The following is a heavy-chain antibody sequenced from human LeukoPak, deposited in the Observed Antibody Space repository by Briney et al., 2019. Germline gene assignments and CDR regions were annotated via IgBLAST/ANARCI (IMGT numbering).Heavy chain of an antibody. CDR1: GFNFRMYA. V-gene: IGHV3-23*01. CDR2: IVGDGSST. J-gene: IGHJ4*02. Sequence: GGSLRLSSAASGFNFRMYAMSWVRLAPGKGLEWVSGIVGDGSSTYYADSVKGRFTISKDYSKNTLYLQMNSLSAEDTAMYYCAKDSIYGDGKWDIDYWGQGTLVTVSS. CDR3: AKDSIYGDGKWDIDY. D-gene: IGHD1-26*01.